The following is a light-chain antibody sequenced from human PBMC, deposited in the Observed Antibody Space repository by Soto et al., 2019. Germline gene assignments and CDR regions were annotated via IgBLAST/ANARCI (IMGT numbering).Light chain of an antibody. V-gene: IGLV2-8*01. CDR3: NSHGGSNNFWV. Sequence: QSVLTQPPSASGSPGQSVTISCTGTSSDVGAYNSVSWYQQHPGKASRLMIYEVNKRPSGVPDRFSGSKSGNMASLTVSGLQAEDEADYYCNSHGGSNNFWVFGGGTKLTVL. CDR1: SSDVGAYNS. CDR2: EVN. J-gene: IGLJ3*02.